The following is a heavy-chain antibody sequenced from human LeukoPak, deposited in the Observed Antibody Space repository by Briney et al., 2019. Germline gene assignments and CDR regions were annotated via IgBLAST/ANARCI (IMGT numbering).Heavy chain of an antibody. Sequence: ASVKVSCKASGGTFSSYAISWVRQAPGQGLEWMGRIIPILGIANYAQKFQGRVTITADKSTSTAYMELSSLRSEDTAVYYCARLPCTSCYGYWGQGTLVTVSS. CDR3: ARLPCTSCYGY. CDR2: IIPILGIA. J-gene: IGHJ4*02. CDR1: GGTFSSYA. V-gene: IGHV1-69*04. D-gene: IGHD2-2*01.